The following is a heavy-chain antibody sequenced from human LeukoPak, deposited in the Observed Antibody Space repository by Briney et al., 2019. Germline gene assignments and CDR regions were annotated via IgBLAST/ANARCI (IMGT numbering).Heavy chain of an antibody. CDR1: GFTFSSYA. V-gene: IGHV3-30-3*01. CDR2: ISYDGSNK. J-gene: IGHJ4*02. Sequence: GGSLRLSCAASGFTFSSYAMHWVRQAPGKGLEWVAVISYDGSNKYYADSVKGRFTISRDNSKNTLYLQVNSLRAEDMAVYYCARDLGYCSSTSCYSPPTVDYWGQGTLVTVSS. CDR3: ARDLGYCSSTSCYSPPTVDY. D-gene: IGHD2-2*01.